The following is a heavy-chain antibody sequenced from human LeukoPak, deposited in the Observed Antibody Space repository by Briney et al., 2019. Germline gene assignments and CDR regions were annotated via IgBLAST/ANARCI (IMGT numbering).Heavy chain of an antibody. CDR3: ARDPTPYYYDSSGSFDY. CDR1: GFTFSSYS. CDR2: ISSSSSTI. D-gene: IGHD3-22*01. J-gene: IGHJ4*02. Sequence: GGSLRLSCAASGFTFSSYSMNWVRQAPGKGLEWVSYISSSSSTIYSADSVKGRFTISRDNAKNSLYLQMNSLRAEDTAVYYCARDPTPYYYDSSGSFDYWGQGTLVTVSS. V-gene: IGHV3-48*01.